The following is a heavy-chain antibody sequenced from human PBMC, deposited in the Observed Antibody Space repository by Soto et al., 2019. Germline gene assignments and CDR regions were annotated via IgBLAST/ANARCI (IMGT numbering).Heavy chain of an antibody. Sequence: PSETLSLTCTVPGDSLRRNFWSWIRQPPGKGLEWIGYIYSSGVTSYNPSLKSRVTISIDTSKNQFYLQMRSVTPADTAVYFCARAGSEQYFDWLLSGFDPWGQGTQVTVSS. CDR3: ARAGSEQYFDWLLSGFDP. J-gene: IGHJ5*02. CDR2: IYSSGVT. D-gene: IGHD3-9*01. V-gene: IGHV4-59*12. CDR1: GDSLRRNF.